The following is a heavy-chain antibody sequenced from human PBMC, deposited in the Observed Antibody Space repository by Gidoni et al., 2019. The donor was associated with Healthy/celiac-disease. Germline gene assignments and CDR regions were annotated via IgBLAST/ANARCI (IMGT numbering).Heavy chain of an antibody. CDR2: ISGSGGST. V-gene: IGHV3-23*01. Sequence: EVQLLESGGGLVQPGGSLRLSCAASGFTFSSYAMSWVRQAPGKGLEWVSAISGSGGSTYYADSVKGRFTISRDNSKNTLYLQMNSLRAEDTAVYYCAKDFPMIVVPQDAFDIWGQGTMVTVSS. J-gene: IGHJ3*02. D-gene: IGHD3-22*01. CDR1: GFTFSSYA. CDR3: AKDFPMIVVPQDAFDI.